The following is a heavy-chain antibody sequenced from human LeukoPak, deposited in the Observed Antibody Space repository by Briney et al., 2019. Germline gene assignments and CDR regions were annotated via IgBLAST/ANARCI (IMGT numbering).Heavy chain of an antibody. CDR2: IYYSGST. D-gene: IGHD3-9*01. J-gene: IGHJ5*02. Sequence: SETLSLTCTVSGYSISSGYYWGWIRQPPGKGLEWIGSIYYSGSTYYNPSLKSRVTISVDTSKNQFSLKLSSVTAADTAVYYCAIDQTNPYYDILTGYRSDPWGQGTLVTVSS. V-gene: IGHV4-38-2*02. CDR1: GYSISSGYY. CDR3: AIDQTNPYYDILTGYRSDP.